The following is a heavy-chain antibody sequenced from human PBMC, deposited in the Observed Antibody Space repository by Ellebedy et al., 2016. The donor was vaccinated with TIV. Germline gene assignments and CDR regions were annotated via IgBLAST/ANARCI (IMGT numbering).Heavy chain of an antibody. CDR2: ISYDGSNK. D-gene: IGHD3-10*01. CDR3: ARGGSSSGSLDY. J-gene: IGHJ4*02. CDR1: GFTFSSYA. Sequence: GGSLRLXXAASGFTFSSYAMHWVRQAPGKGLEWVAVISYDGSNKYYADSVRGRFTISRDNSKNTLYLQMNSLRAEDTAVYYCARGGSSSGSLDYWGQGTLVTVSS. V-gene: IGHV3-30*04.